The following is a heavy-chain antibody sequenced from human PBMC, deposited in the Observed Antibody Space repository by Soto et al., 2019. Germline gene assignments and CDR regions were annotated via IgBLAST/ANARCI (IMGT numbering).Heavy chain of an antibody. CDR3: ARGGLADY. Sequence: SETLSLTCAVYGGSFSCYYWSWIRQPPGKGLEWIGEINHSGSTNYNPSLKSRLTISVDTSKNQFSLKLSSVTAADTAVYYCARGGLADYWGQGTLVTVSS. J-gene: IGHJ4*02. CDR1: GGSFSCYY. CDR2: INHSGST. V-gene: IGHV4-34*01.